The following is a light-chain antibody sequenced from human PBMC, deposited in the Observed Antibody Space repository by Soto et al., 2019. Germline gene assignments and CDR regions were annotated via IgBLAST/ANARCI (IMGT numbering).Light chain of an antibody. CDR2: DVN. Sequence: QSALTQPASVSGSPGQSITISCTGTSSDVGGYNFVSWYQQHPGKAPKLMIYDVNNRPSGVSNRFSGSKSGNTASLTISGLQAEDEADNYCSSYTGSSTLVLFGGGTKLTVL. CDR3: SSYTGSSTLVL. J-gene: IGLJ2*01. V-gene: IGLV2-14*01. CDR1: SSDVGGYNF.